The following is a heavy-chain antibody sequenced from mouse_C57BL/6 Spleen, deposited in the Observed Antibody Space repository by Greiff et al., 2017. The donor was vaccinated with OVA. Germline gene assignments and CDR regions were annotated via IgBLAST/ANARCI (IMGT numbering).Heavy chain of an antibody. CDR1: GYTFTSYW. Sequence: VQLQQPGAELVKPGASVKLSCKASGYTFTSYWMHWVKQRPGQGLEWIGMIHPNSGSTNYNEKFKSKATLTVDKSSSTAYMQLSSLTSEDSAVYYCARVTREYYFDYWGQGTTLTVSS. CDR3: ARVTREYYFDY. D-gene: IGHD2-1*01. V-gene: IGHV1-64*01. J-gene: IGHJ2*01. CDR2: IHPNSGST.